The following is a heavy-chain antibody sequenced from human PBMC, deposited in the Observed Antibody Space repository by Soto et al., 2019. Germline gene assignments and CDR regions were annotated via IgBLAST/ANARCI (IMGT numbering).Heavy chain of an antibody. J-gene: IGHJ6*02. CDR1: GFTFSYYW. V-gene: IGHV3-74*01. CDR3: ETGHDSRDVYPYAGMDV. D-gene: IGHD2-15*01. Sequence: EVQLVESGGGLVQPGGSLRLSCEASGFTFSYYWMHWVRQAPGKGLVWVSRINGDGSRTSYADSVKGRFTMSRDNAKNTLYLHMNSLRAEDTAVYYCETGHDSRDVYPYAGMDVWGQGTTVTVSS. CDR2: INGDGSRT.